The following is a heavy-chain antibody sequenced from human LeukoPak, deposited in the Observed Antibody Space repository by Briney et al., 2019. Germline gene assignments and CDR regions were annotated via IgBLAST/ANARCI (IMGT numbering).Heavy chain of an antibody. CDR3: ARENPTKAFDY. V-gene: IGHV4-34*01. CDR1: GGSFSGYY. Sequence: SETLSLTCAVYGGSFSGYYWSWIRQPPGKGLEWIGEINHSGSTNYNPSLKSRVTISVDTSKNQFSLKLSSVTAADTAVYYCARENPTKAFDYWGQGTLVTVSS. J-gene: IGHJ4*02. CDR2: INHSGST.